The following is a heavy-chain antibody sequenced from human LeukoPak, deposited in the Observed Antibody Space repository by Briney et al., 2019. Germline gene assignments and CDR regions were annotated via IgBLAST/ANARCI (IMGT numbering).Heavy chain of an antibody. CDR3: ATRYCSSTSCYTQADY. J-gene: IGHJ4*02. V-gene: IGHV3-23*01. CDR1: GFTFSSYA. D-gene: IGHD2-2*02. CDR2: ISGSGGST. Sequence: SGGSLRLFCAASGFTFSSYAMSWVRQAPGKGLEWVSAISGSGGSTYYADSVKGRFTISRDNSKNTLYLQMNSLRAEDTAVYYCATRYCSSTSCYTQADYWGQGTLVTVSS.